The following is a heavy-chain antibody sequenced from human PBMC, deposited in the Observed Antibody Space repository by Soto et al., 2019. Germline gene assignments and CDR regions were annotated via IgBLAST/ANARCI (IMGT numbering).Heavy chain of an antibody. Sequence: SETLSLTCTVSGGSISSYYWSWIRQPPGKGLEWIGYIYYSGSTNYNPSLKSRVTISVDTSKNQFSLKLSSVTAADTAVYYCARDYSSSWPPYYYYGMDVWGQGTTVTVSS. J-gene: IGHJ6*02. CDR1: GGSISSYY. D-gene: IGHD6-13*01. V-gene: IGHV4-59*01. CDR3: ARDYSSSWPPYYYYGMDV. CDR2: IYYSGST.